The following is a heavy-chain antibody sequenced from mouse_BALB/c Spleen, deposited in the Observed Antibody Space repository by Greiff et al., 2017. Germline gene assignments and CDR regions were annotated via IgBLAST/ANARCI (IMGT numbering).Heavy chain of an antibody. CDR2: IDPSDSYT. D-gene: IGHD3-1*01. CDR3: AARVYAMDY. Sequence: QVQLQQPGAELVKPGASVKLSCKASGYTFTSYWMHWVKQRPGQGLEWIGEIDPSDSYTNYNQKFKGKATLTVDKSSSTAYMQLSSLTSEDSAVYYCAARVYAMDYWGQGTSVTVSS. J-gene: IGHJ4*01. CDR1: GYTFTSYW. V-gene: IGHV1-69*02.